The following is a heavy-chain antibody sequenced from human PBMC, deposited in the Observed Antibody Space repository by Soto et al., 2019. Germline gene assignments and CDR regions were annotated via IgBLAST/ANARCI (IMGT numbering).Heavy chain of an antibody. CDR2: IWYDGSNK. V-gene: IGHV3-33*01. D-gene: IGHD3-3*01. Sequence: GSLRLSCAASGFTFSSYGMHWVRQAPGKGLEWVAVIWYDGSNKYYADSVKGRFTISRDNSKNTLYLQMNSLRAEDTAVYYCAREFKYYDFWSGYSYYGMDVWGQGTTVTVSS. CDR3: AREFKYYDFWSGYSYYGMDV. J-gene: IGHJ6*02. CDR1: GFTFSSYG.